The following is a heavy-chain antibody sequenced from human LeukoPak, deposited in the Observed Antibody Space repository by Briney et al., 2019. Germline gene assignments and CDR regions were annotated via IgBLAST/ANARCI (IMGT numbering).Heavy chain of an antibody. Sequence: SETLSLTCTVSGGSISSYYWSWIRQHPGKGLEWIGYIYYSGSTHYNPSLKSRVTISVDTSKNQFSLKLSSVTAADTAVYYCARDMTDWWFDPWGQGTLVTVSS. J-gene: IGHJ5*02. CDR2: IYYSGST. CDR3: ARDMTDWWFDP. V-gene: IGHV4-59*06. CDR1: GGSISSYY. D-gene: IGHD3-9*01.